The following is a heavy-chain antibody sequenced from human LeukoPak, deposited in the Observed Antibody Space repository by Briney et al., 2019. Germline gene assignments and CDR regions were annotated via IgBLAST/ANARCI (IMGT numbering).Heavy chain of an antibody. D-gene: IGHD5-18*01. CDR3: ARARNSYGFYYYYYMDV. Sequence: SETLSLTCAVYGGSFSGYYWGWIRQPPGKGLEWIGEINHSGSTNYNPSLKSRVTISVDTSKNQFSLKLSSVTAADTAVYYCARARNSYGFYYYYYMDVWGRGTTVIISS. CDR2: INHSGST. V-gene: IGHV4-34*01. J-gene: IGHJ6*03. CDR1: GGSFSGYY.